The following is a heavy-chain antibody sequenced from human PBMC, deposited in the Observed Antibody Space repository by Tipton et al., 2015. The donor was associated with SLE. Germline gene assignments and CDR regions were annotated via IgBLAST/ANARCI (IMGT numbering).Heavy chain of an antibody. Sequence: QLVQSGAEVKKPGASVKVSCKASGYTFTSYGISWVRQAPGQGLEWMGWISAYNGNTNYAQKLQGRVTITTDTSTSTAYMGLRSLTSDETAVYCGARRVKKLGINWFDPWLEGTLVTASA. J-gene: IGHJ5*02. CDR1: GYTFTSYG. V-gene: IGHV1-18*01. CDR2: ISAYNGNT. CDR3: ARRVKKLGINWFDP. D-gene: IGHD6-13*01.